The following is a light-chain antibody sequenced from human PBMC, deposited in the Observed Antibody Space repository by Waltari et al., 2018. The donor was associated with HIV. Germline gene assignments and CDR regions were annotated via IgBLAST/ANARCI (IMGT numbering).Light chain of an antibody. Sequence: QSALTQPPPASGSLGQSVTISCTGSSSDIGAYDSVSWFQQHPRSAPKLLLYEVTRRPSSVSDRFSGSRSGSTAFLTVAGLQPDDEATYFCSSYGDSLRVLFGGGTNVTVL. CDR3: SSYGDSLRVL. V-gene: IGLV2-8*01. J-gene: IGLJ3*02. CDR2: EVT. CDR1: SSDIGAYDS.